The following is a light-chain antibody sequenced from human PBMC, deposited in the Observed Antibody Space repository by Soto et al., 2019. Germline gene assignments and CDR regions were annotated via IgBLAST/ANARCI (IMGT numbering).Light chain of an antibody. CDR2: GAS. J-gene: IGKJ2*03. CDR3: QHYNDWPPYS. V-gene: IGKV3-15*01. CDR1: QSISSS. Sequence: ETVMTQSPATLSVSPGERATLSCRASQSISSSLAWYQQKPCQAPRLLIYGASTRATGIPARFSGSGSGTDFTLTISSLQSEDFAVYYCQHYNDWPPYSFGQGTKLEIK.